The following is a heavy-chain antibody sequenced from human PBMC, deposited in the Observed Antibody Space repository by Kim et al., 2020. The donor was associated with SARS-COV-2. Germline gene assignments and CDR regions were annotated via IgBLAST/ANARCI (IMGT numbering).Heavy chain of an antibody. Sequence: SETLSLTCTVSGGSISSYYWSWIRQPPGKGLEWIGYIYYSGSTNYNPSLKSRVTISVDTSKNQFSLKLSSVTAADTAVYYCVSYSSSWYFDYWGQGTLVTVSS. D-gene: IGHD6-13*01. V-gene: IGHV4-59*01. CDR2: IYYSGST. J-gene: IGHJ4*02. CDR3: VSYSSSWYFDY. CDR1: GGSISSYY.